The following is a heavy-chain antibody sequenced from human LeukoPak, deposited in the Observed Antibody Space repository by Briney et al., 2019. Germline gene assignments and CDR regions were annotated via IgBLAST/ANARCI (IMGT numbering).Heavy chain of an antibody. CDR2: ISYDGSKN. Sequence: GRSLRLSCAASGFTFSSYGMHWVRQAPGKGLEWVAVISYDGSKNSYVDSVKGRFIISRDNSKNTMYLQMNSLRAEDTAVYYCAKGFWMSAFDIRGQGTMVTVSS. CDR1: GFTFSSYG. D-gene: IGHD3-3*01. J-gene: IGHJ3*02. CDR3: AKGFWMSAFDI. V-gene: IGHV3-30*18.